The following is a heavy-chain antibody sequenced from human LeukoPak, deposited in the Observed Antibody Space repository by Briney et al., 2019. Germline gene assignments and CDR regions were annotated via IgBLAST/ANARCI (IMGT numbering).Heavy chain of an antibody. CDR1: GDSISGNY. D-gene: IGHD5-12*01. J-gene: IGHJ2*01. Sequence: SETLSLTCTVSGDSISGNYWTWIRQPPGKGLEWIGYIYYSGSTNYNASLKSRVTISVDTSKNQFSLKLSSVTAADTAVYYCAKDGGGGYVTDWYFDLWGRGTLVAVSS. CDR2: IYYSGST. V-gene: IGHV4-59*01. CDR3: AKDGGGGYVTDWYFDL.